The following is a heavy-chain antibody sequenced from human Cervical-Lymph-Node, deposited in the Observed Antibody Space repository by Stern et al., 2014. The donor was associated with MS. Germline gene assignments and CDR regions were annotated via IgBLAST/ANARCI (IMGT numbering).Heavy chain of an antibody. Sequence: MQLVQSGAEVKKPGESLKISCQGSGYSFTSSWIGWVRQMPGKGLEWMGIXYPGDSDTRYNPSFQGQVTISADKSVSTAYLQWSSLKASDTAMYYCATSTGYFLLEYYFDYWGQGTLVTVSS. CDR1: GYSFTSSW. J-gene: IGHJ4*02. CDR2: XYPGDSDT. CDR3: ATSTGYFLLEYYFDY. V-gene: IGHV5-51*01. D-gene: IGHD2-8*02.